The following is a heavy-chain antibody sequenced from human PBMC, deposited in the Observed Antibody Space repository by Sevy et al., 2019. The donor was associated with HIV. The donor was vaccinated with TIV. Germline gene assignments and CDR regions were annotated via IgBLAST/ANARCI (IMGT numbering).Heavy chain of an antibody. CDR1: GFIFTTFG. J-gene: IGHJ4*02. V-gene: IGHV3-30*18. CDR3: VKELDYGDYAFDH. D-gene: IGHD4-17*01. CDR2: VSTDGTSA. Sequence: GGSLRLSCAASGFIFTTFGMHWVRQAPGKGLEWVAIVSTDGTSANYADSVKGRFTISRDNSKNTLHLQMKNQRTDDTDVCYCVKELDYGDYAFDHWGQGTLVTVSS.